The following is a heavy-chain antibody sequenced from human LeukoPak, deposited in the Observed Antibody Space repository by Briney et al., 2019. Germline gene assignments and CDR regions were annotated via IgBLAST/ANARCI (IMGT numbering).Heavy chain of an antibody. D-gene: IGHD6-19*01. V-gene: IGHV3-23*01. Sequence: PGGSLRLSCAASGFTFSSYAMSWARQAPGKGLEWVSAISGSGGSTYYADSVKGRFTISRDNSKNTLYLQMNSLRAEDTAVYYCAKGGYSSGWYDYYYYYMDVWGKGTTVTVSS. J-gene: IGHJ6*03. CDR3: AKGGYSSGWYDYYYYYMDV. CDR1: GFTFSSYA. CDR2: ISGSGGST.